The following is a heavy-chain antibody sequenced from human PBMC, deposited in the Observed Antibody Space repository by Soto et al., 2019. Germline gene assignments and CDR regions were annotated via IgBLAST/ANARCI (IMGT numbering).Heavy chain of an antibody. CDR2: ISGSGGST. D-gene: IGHD3-3*01. CDR3: TTIFGGGDFDY. V-gene: IGHV3-23*01. CDR1: GFTFSSYA. Sequence: GGSLRLSCAASGFTFSSYAMSWVRQAPGKGLEWVSAISGSGGSTYYADSVKGRFTISRDNSKNTLYLQMNSLRAEDTAVYYCTTIFGGGDFDYWGQGTLVTVSS. J-gene: IGHJ4*02.